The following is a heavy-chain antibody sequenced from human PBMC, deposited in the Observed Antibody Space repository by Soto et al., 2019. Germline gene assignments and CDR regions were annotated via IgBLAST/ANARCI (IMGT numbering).Heavy chain of an antibody. CDR1: GFTFSSYS. Sequence: WGSLRLSCAASGFTFSSYSMNWVRQAPGKGLEWVSSISSSSSYIYYADSVKGRFTISRDNAKNSLYLQMNSLRAEDTAVYYCARDRDYYGSGSYFGVYYYYGMDVWGQGTTVTVSS. V-gene: IGHV3-21*01. CDR3: ARDRDYYGSGSYFGVYYYYGMDV. D-gene: IGHD3-10*01. CDR2: ISSSSSYI. J-gene: IGHJ6*02.